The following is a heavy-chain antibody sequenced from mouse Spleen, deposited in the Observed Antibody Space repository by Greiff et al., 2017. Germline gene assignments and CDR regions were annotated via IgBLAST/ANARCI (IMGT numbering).Heavy chain of an antibody. D-gene: IGHD1-1*01. J-gene: IGHJ4*01. CDR3: ASQRNYYGSGYGYYAMDY. V-gene: IGHV5-17*01. CDR2: ISRGSSTI. Sequence: EVQLMESGGGLVKPGGSLKLSCAASGFTFSDYGMHWVRQAPEKGLEWVAYISRGSSTIYYADTFKGRSTLSIANSKNTPFLQLTSLRAKATAVYYCASQRNYYGSGYGYYAMDYWGQGTTVTVSS. CDR1: GFTFSDYG.